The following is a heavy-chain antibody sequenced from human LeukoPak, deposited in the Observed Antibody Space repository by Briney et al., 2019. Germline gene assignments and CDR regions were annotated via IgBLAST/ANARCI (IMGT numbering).Heavy chain of an antibody. CDR2: IYYSGST. V-gene: IGHV4-39*01. CDR3: ARHPYQLLWLSWFDP. CDR1: GGSTSSSRYY. Sequence: SETLSLTCTVSGGSTSSSRYYWGWVRQPPGEGLALIVSIYYSGSTYYNPSLKSRVTISVYTSKNQFSLKLSSVTAADTAVYYCARHPYQLLWLSWFDPWGQGTLVTVSS. D-gene: IGHD2-2*01. J-gene: IGHJ5*02.